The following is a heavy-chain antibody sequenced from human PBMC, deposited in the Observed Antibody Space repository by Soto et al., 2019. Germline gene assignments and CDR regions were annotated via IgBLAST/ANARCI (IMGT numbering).Heavy chain of an antibody. V-gene: IGHV4-34*03. J-gene: IGHJ4*02. CDR2: INHSGST. CDR1: GGSFSGYY. D-gene: IGHD2-15*01. CDR3: TSDLYSSRAWANDY. Sequence: SETLSLTCAVYGGSFSGYYWSWIRQPPGKGLEWIGEINHSGSTNYNPSLKSRVTISVDTSKNQFSLKLSSVTAADTAMYYCTSDLYSSRAWANDYWGQGTPVTVSS.